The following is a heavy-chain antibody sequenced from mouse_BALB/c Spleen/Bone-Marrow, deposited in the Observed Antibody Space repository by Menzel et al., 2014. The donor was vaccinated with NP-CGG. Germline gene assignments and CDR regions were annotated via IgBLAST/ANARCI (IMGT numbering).Heavy chain of an antibody. J-gene: IGHJ4*01. CDR1: GFTFSNYG. Sequence: EVQRVESGGDLVKPGGSLKLSCAASGFTFSNYGMSWVRQTPDKRLEWVATISSGGSYTYYPNSVKGRFTISRDNAKNTLYLQMSSLKSEDTAMYYCARRDGGPMDYWGQGTSVTVSS. D-gene: IGHD2-3*01. CDR3: ARRDGGPMDY. V-gene: IGHV5-6*01. CDR2: ISSGGSYT.